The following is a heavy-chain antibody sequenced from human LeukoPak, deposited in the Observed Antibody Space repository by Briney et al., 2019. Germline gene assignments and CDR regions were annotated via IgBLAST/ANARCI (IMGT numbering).Heavy chain of an antibody. CDR2: IYHSGST. Sequence: SETLSLTCAVSGYSISSGYYWGWIRQPPGQGLEWIGSIYHSGSTYYNPSLKSRVTISVDTSKNQFSLKLSSVTAADTAVYYCARQSSTSIYRDYYYMDVWGKGTTVTVSS. CDR3: ARQSSTSIYRDYYYMDV. V-gene: IGHV4-38-2*01. J-gene: IGHJ6*03. D-gene: IGHD2-2*02. CDR1: GYSISSGYY.